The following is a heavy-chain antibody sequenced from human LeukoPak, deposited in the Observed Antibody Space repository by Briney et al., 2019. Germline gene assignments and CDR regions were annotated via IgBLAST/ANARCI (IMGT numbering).Heavy chain of an antibody. J-gene: IGHJ4*02. CDR1: GFTFSSYG. CDR3: AKDLNSYGYGDYFGY. D-gene: IGHD5-18*01. V-gene: IGHV3-30*18. CDR2: ISYDGSNK. Sequence: PGGSLRLSCAASGFTFSSYGMHWVRQAPGKGLEWVAVISYDGSNKYYADSVKGRFTISRDNSKNTLYLQMNSLRAEDTAVYYCAKDLNSYGYGDYFGYWGQGTLVTVSS.